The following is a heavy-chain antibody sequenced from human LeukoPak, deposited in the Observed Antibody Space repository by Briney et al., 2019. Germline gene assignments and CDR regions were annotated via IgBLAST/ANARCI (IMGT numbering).Heavy chain of an antibody. Sequence: SETLSLTCTVSGGSISSYHWSWIRQPPGKGLEWIGYIFYSGSTNYNPSLKSRVAISVDTSKNQFSLKLSSVTAADTAVYFCARAHSGTSLVEYWGQGNLVTVSS. CDR1: GGSISSYH. CDR3: ARAHSGTSLVEY. J-gene: IGHJ4*02. D-gene: IGHD1-26*01. CDR2: IFYSGST. V-gene: IGHV4-59*01.